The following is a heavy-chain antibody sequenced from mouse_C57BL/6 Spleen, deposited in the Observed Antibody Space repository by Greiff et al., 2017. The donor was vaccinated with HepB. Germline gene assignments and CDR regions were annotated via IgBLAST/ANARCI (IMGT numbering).Heavy chain of an antibody. CDR3: AREENYAMDY. CDR1: GYAFTNYL. J-gene: IGHJ4*01. CDR2: INPGSGGT. V-gene: IGHV1-54*01. Sequence: VQLQQSGAELVRPGTSVKVSCKASGYAFTNYLIEWVKQRPGQGLEWIGVINPGSGGTNYNEKFKGKATLTADKSSRTAYMQLSSLTSEDTAVYFCAREENYAMDYWGQGTSVTVSS.